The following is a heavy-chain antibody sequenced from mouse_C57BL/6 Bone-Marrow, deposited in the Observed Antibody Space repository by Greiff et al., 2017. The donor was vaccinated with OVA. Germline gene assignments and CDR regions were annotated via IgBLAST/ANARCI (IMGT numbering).Heavy chain of an antibody. CDR3: ARGGDSRHWYFDV. J-gene: IGHJ1*03. CDR1: GYSFTDYN. V-gene: IGHV1-39*01. D-gene: IGHD1-1*01. Sequence: VQLQQSGPELVKPGASVKISCKASGYSFTDYNMNWVKQSNGKSLEWIGVINPNYGTTSYNQKFKGKATLTVDQSSSTAYMQLNSLTSEDSAVDDCARGGDSRHWYFDVWGTGTTVTVSS. CDR2: INPNYGTT.